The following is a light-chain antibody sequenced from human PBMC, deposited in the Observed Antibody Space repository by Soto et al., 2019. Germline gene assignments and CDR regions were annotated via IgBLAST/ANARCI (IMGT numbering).Light chain of an antibody. Sequence: EIVMTQSPATLSVSPGERATLSCRASQSVSINLAWYQQKPGQAPRLLIYGASTRATGIPARFSGSGSGTEFTLTISSLQSEDFAVYYCQQYSRWPPWTFGQGAKVEIK. CDR2: GAS. V-gene: IGKV3-15*01. CDR3: QQYSRWPPWT. J-gene: IGKJ1*01. CDR1: QSVSIN.